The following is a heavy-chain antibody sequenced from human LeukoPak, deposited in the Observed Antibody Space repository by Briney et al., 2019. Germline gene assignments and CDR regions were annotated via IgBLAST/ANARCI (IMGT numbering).Heavy chain of an antibody. J-gene: IGHJ4*02. D-gene: IGHD3-9*01. CDR3: ARGGVYDILTGDDLFDN. CDR1: GYSISSGYY. V-gene: IGHV4-38-2*02. Sequence: SETLSLTCTVSGYSISSGYYWGWIRQPPGKGLEWIGSIYHSGSTYYNPSLKSRVTISVDTPKNQFSLKLSSVTAADTAVYYCARGGVYDILTGDDLFDNWGQGTLVTVSS. CDR2: IYHSGST.